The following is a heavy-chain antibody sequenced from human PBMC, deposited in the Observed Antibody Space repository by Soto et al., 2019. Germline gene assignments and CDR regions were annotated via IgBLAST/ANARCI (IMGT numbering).Heavy chain of an antibody. V-gene: IGHV3-33*01. CDR2: IWYDGSNK. CDR1: GFTFSSYG. D-gene: IGHD1-26*01. Sequence: GGSLRLSCAASGFTFSSYGMHWVRQAPGKGLEWVAVIWYDGSNKYYADSVKGRFTISRDNSKNTLYLQMNSLRAEDTAVYYCARVGLVGATIGLLSDYGGQGTRVTVSS. CDR3: ARVGLVGATIGLLSDY. J-gene: IGHJ4*02.